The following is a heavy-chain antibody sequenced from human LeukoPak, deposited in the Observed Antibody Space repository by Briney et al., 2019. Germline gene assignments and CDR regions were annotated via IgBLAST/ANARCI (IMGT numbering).Heavy chain of an antibody. J-gene: IGHJ3*02. Sequence: GGSLRLSCAASGFTFSSYDMHWVRQATGKGLEWVSAIGTAGDTYYPGSVKGRFTISRENAKNSLYLQMNSLRAGDTAVYYCARGLGYYDSSGYYFDAFDIWGQGTMVTVSS. D-gene: IGHD3-22*01. V-gene: IGHV3-13*01. CDR2: IGTAGDT. CDR3: ARGLGYYDSSGYYFDAFDI. CDR1: GFTFSSYD.